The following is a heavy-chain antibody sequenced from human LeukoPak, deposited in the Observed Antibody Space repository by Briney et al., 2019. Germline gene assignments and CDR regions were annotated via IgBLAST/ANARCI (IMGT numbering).Heavy chain of an antibody. CDR1: GDSISSGDYY. CDR3: ATRGESSGWYFDY. Sequence: SETLSLTCTVSGDSISSGDYYWSWIRQPAGKGLEWIGRIYTSGSTNYNPSLKSRVTMSVDTSKNQFSLKLSSVTAADTAVYYCATRGESSGWYFDYWGQGTLVTVSS. V-gene: IGHV4-61*02. D-gene: IGHD6-19*01. CDR2: IYTSGST. J-gene: IGHJ4*02.